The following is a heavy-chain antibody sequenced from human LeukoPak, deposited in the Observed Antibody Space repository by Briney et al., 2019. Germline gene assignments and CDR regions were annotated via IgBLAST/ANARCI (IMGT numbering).Heavy chain of an antibody. CDR3: ARVNRLLWFGEL. CDR1: GGSISSYY. V-gene: IGHV4-59*01. CDR2: NYYSGST. Sequence: PSETLSLTCTVSGGSISSYYWSWIRQPPGKGLEWIGYNYYSGSTNYNPSLKSRVTISVDTSKNQFSLKLSSVTAADTAVYYCARVNRLLWFGELWGQGTLVTISS. D-gene: IGHD3-10*01. J-gene: IGHJ4*02.